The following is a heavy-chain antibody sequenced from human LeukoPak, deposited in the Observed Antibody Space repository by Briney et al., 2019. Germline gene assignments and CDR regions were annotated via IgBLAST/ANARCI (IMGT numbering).Heavy chain of an antibody. J-gene: IGHJ5*02. CDR1: GFTFSSYA. CDR2: ISYDGSNK. Sequence: GGSLRLSCAASGFTFSSYAMHWVRQAPGKGLEWVAVISYDGSNKYYADSVKGRFTISRDNSKNTLYLQMNSLRAEDTAVYYCAILEDIVVVPAADNWFDPWGQGTLVTVSS. D-gene: IGHD2-2*01. V-gene: IGHV3-30-3*01. CDR3: AILEDIVVVPAADNWFDP.